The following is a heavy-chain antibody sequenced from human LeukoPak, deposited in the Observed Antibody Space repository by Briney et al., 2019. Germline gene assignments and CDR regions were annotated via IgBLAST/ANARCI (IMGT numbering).Heavy chain of an antibody. CDR1: GGTFSSYT. CDR3: ARVGGYCSSTSCLDV. CDR2: IIPILGIA. Sequence: SVKVSCKASGGTFSSYTMSWVRQAPGHGLEWMGRIIPILGIANYAQKFQGRVTITADKSTSTAYMELSSLRSEDTAVYYCARVGGYCSSTSCLDVWGKGTTVTVSS. D-gene: IGHD2-2*01. V-gene: IGHV1-69*02. J-gene: IGHJ6*04.